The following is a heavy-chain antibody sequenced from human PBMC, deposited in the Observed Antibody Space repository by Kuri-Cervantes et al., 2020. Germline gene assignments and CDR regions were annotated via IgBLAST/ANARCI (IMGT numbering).Heavy chain of an antibody. V-gene: IGHV4-59*01. J-gene: IGHJ3*02. CDR3: ASITPPIPMDDAFDI. CDR1: GGSTSSYY. D-gene: IGHD3-10*01. CDR2: IYYSGST. Sequence: SETLSLTCTVSGGSTSSYYWSWIRQPPGKGLEWIGYIYYSGSTNYNPSLKSRVTISVDTSKNQFSLKLSSVTAADTAVYYCASITPPIPMDDAFDIWGQGTMVTVSS.